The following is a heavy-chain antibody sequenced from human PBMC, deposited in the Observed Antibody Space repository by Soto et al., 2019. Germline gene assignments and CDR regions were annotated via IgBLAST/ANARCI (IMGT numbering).Heavy chain of an antibody. Sequence: QVQLVQSGAEVKKPGASVKVSCKAAGYTLTTYGVSWVRQAPGQGLELVGWISVYNDLTNNAQKFQGRVTMTTDTATTTAYMELRSLRSDDTAVYYCARGTYFDYCGQGTLVTVSS. CDR1: GYTLTTYG. V-gene: IGHV1-18*01. D-gene: IGHD1-1*01. CDR3: ARGTYFDY. CDR2: ISVYNDLT. J-gene: IGHJ4*02.